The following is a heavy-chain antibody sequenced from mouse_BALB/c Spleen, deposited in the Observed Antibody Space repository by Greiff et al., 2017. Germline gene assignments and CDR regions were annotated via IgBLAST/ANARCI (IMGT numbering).Heavy chain of an antibody. V-gene: IGHV5-9-4*01. CDR2: ISSGGSYT. J-gene: IGHJ4*01. CDR3: ARVRTATFAMDY. D-gene: IGHD1-2*01. Sequence: EVQRVESGGGLVKPGGSLKLSCAASGFTFSSYAMSWVRQSPEKRLEWVAEISSGGSYTYYPDTVTGRFTISRDNAKNTLYLEMSSLRSEDTAMYYCARVRTATFAMDYWGQGTSVTVSS. CDR1: GFTFSSYA.